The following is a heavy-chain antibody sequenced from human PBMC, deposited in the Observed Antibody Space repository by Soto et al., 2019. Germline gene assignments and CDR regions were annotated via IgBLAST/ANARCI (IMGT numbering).Heavy chain of an antibody. CDR1: GFTFSSYW. V-gene: IGHV3-7*05. Sequence: EVQLVESGGGLVQPGGSLRLSCAASGFTFSSYWMSWVRQAPGKGLEWVANIKQDGSEKYYVDSVKGRFTISRDNAKNSLYLQMNSLRAEDTAVYYCARDFRLEEWSGYYYYGMDVWGQGTTVTVSS. J-gene: IGHJ6*02. CDR2: IKQDGSEK. D-gene: IGHD3-3*01. CDR3: ARDFRLEEWSGYYYYGMDV.